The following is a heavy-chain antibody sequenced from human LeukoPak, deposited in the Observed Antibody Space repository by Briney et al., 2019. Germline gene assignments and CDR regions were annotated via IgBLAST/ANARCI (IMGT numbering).Heavy chain of an antibody. Sequence: ASVKVSCKASGYTFTSYGISWVRQAPGQGLEWMGWISAYNGNTNYAQKLQGRVTMTTDTSTSTAYMEPRSLRSDDTAVYYCARAVLVTIFGVVIMDGMDVWGQGTTVTVSS. CDR2: ISAYNGNT. CDR1: GYTFTSYG. V-gene: IGHV1-18*01. J-gene: IGHJ6*02. CDR3: ARAVLVTIFGVVIMDGMDV. D-gene: IGHD3-3*01.